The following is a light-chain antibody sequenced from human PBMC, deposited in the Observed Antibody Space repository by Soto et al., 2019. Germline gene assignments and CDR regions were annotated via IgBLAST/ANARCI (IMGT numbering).Light chain of an antibody. V-gene: IGLV2-23*02. J-gene: IGLJ3*02. Sequence: QSVLTQPASVSGSPGQSITISCTGTSSDVGSYNLVSWYQQHPGKAPKLMIYEVSKRPSGVSNRFSGSKSVNTSSLTISGLHAEDVADHYCSSYAGSSTVFGGGTKLTVL. CDR1: SSDVGSYNL. CDR2: EVS. CDR3: SSYAGSSTV.